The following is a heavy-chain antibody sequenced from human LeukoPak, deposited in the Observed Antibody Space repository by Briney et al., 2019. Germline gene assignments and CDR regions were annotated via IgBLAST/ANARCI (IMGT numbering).Heavy chain of an antibody. V-gene: IGHV4-39*07. J-gene: IGHJ6*02. CDR1: GGSISSSSYY. Sequence: SETLSLTCTVSGGSISSSSYYWGWIRQPPGKGLEWIGEINHSGSTNYNPSLKSRVTISVDTSNNQFSLKLSSVTAADTAVYYCARGMVSFLEWPPYYYYGMDVWGQGTTVTVSS. CDR2: INHSGST. D-gene: IGHD3-3*01. CDR3: ARGMVSFLEWPPYYYYGMDV.